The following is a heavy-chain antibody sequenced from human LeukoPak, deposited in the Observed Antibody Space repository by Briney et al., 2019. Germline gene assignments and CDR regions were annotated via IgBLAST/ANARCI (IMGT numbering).Heavy chain of an antibody. CDR1: GYTFTSYG. CDR3: ARVVSSGYYYGTFDY. D-gene: IGHD3-22*01. Sequence: GASVKVSCKASGYTFTSYGISWVRQAPGQGLEWMGWISAYNGNTNYAQKLQGRVTMTTDTSTSTAYIGLRSLRSDDTAVYYCARVVSSGYYYGTFDYWGQGTLVTVSS. V-gene: IGHV1-18*01. J-gene: IGHJ4*02. CDR2: ISAYNGNT.